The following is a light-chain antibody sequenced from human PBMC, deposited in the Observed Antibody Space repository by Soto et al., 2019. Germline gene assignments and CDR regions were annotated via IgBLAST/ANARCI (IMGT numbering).Light chain of an antibody. Sequence: QSVLTQPPSVSASPGQRVTISCTGSSSNIGAGYEAHWYQQVPGTAPKLLIYENNNRTSGFPDRFSGSKSVTSDSLAITGLRAEHEDEYYCQSYDSSLGGYVFGTGTKLTVL. CDR1: SSNIGAGYE. J-gene: IGLJ1*01. V-gene: IGLV1-40*01. CDR3: QSYDSSLGGYV. CDR2: ENN.